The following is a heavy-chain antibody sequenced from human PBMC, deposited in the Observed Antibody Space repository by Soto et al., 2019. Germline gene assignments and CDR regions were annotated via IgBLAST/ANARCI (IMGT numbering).Heavy chain of an antibody. J-gene: IGHJ6*02. CDR3: ARDHIVVVPAAIGYYGMDV. CDR2: ISSSSSYI. Sequence: GGSLRLSCAPAGFTYSSYSMNWVRQAPGNGLEWVSSISSSSSYIYYADSVKGRFTISKENPKNSLDLQMNSLRAEDTAVYYCARDHIVVVPAAIGYYGMDVWGQGTTVTVSS. D-gene: IGHD2-2*02. CDR1: GFTYSSYS. V-gene: IGHV3-21*01.